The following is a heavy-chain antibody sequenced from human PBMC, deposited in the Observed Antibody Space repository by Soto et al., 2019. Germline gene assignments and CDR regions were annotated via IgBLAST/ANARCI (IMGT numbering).Heavy chain of an antibody. CDR2: INPSSGGT. Sequence: ASVKVSCKASGYPFTGPYIYWVLQSPGQGLEWMGWINPSSGGTEFAEKFQGRVTVTRDTSIRTVFLELNSLTSDDTGVYFCARDFRTYRHGLDVWVQGTAVSVSS. V-gene: IGHV1-2*02. CDR1: GYPFTGPY. J-gene: IGHJ6*02. D-gene: IGHD1-1*01. CDR3: ARDFRTYRHGLDV.